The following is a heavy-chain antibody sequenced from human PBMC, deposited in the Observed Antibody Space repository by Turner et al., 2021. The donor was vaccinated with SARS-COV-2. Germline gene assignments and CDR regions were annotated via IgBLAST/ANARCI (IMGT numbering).Heavy chain of an antibody. V-gene: IGHV2-26*01. CDR1: GFSLSNARMG. J-gene: IGHJ6*02. Sequence: QVTLKESGPVLVKPTETLTLTCTVSGFSLSNARMGVSWIRQPPGKALEWLAHIFSNDEKSYRTSLKSRLTISKDTSKSQVVLTMNNMDPVDTATYYCERSRIRWPTNYYYYYGMDVWGQGTTVTVAS. CDR3: ERSRIRWPTNYYYYYGMDV. D-gene: IGHD4-17*01. CDR2: IFSNDEK.